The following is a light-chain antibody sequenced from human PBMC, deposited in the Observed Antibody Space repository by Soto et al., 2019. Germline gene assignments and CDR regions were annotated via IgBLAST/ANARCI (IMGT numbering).Light chain of an antibody. J-gene: IGKJ4*01. V-gene: IGKV3-20*01. CDR3: QQYGSPIT. CDR2: GAS. Sequence: EIVLTQSPGTLSLSPGERATLSCRASQSVSSSYLAWYQQQPGQAPRLLIYGASSRATGIPDRFSGSGSGTDFHLTISRLEPEDFSVYYCQQYGSPITFGGGTKVEIK. CDR1: QSVSSSY.